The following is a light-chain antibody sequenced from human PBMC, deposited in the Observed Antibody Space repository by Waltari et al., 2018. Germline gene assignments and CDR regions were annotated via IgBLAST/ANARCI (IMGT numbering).Light chain of an antibody. Sequence: EIVMTQSPATLSVSPGERATLSCRASQSVSSNLAWYQQKPGQPPRLLIYEASTTPTGIPARFSGSGSGTEFTLSISNLQSEDFAVYYCQQYNTWPPITFGQGTRLEIK. V-gene: IGKV3-15*01. J-gene: IGKJ5*01. CDR3: QQYNTWPPIT. CDR1: QSVSSN. CDR2: EAS.